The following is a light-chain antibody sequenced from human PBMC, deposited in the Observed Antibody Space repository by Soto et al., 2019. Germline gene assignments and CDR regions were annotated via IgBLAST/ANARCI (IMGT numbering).Light chain of an antibody. CDR1: SGHSSYA. CDR2: LNNDGSH. CDR3: QTWGTGIQV. Sequence: QLVLTQSPSASASLGASVKLTCTLSSGHSSYAIAWHQQQPEKGPRYLMKLNNDGSHSKGDGIPDRFSGSSSGAERYLTISSLQSEDEADYYSQTWGTGIQVFGGGTKLTVL. V-gene: IGLV4-69*01. J-gene: IGLJ2*01.